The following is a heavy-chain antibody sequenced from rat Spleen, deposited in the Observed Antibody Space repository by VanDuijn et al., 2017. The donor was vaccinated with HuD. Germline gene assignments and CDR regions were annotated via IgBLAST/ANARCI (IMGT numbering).Heavy chain of an antibody. CDR2: ISTGGGDT. Sequence: EVQLVESGGGLVQPGRSLKLSCAASGFTFSNYGMAWVRQTPTKGLEWVASISTGGGDTYYRDSVKGRFTISRDNAKSSLYLQMDSLRSEDTATYYCARPGVVGYYFDYWGQGVMVTVSS. CDR1: GFTFSNYG. J-gene: IGHJ2*01. D-gene: IGHD4-3*01. V-gene: IGHV5S13*01. CDR3: ARPGVVGYYFDY.